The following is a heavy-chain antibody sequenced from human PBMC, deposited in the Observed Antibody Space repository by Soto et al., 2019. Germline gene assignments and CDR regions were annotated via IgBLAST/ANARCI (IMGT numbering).Heavy chain of an antibody. Sequence: AGGSLTLSSAASGFTFSNHVMHWVRQASGKGLEWVAIIWHDGNNKYYADSVRGRFIISRDNSKNRLYLQMNSLRADDTAVYYCASDLVGASDSYGLDVWGQGTPVTVSS. V-gene: IGHV3-33*01. CDR2: IWHDGNNK. D-gene: IGHD1-26*01. CDR3: ASDLVGASDSYGLDV. CDR1: GFTFSNHV. J-gene: IGHJ6*02.